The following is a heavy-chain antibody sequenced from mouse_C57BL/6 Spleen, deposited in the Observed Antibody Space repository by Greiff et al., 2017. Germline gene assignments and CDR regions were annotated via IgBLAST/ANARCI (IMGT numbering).Heavy chain of an antibody. V-gene: IGHV1-52*01. CDR1: GYTFTSYW. J-gene: IGHJ4*01. CDR3: ARWDDYDAMDY. D-gene: IGHD4-1*01. Sequence: QVQLQQPGAELVRPGSSVKLSCKASGYTFTSYWMHWVKQRPIQGLEWIGNIDPSDSATHYNQKYKDKATLTVDKSSSTAYMQLSSLTSEDSAVYYCARWDDYDAMDYWGQGTSVTVSS. CDR2: IDPSDSAT.